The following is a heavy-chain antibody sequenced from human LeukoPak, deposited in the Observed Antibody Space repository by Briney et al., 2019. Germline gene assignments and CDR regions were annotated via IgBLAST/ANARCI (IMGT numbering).Heavy chain of an antibody. CDR2: IKQDGSEK. J-gene: IGHJ6*03. Sequence: GGSLRLSCAASGFTFSSYWMSWVRQAPGKGLEWVANIKQDGSEKYYVDSVKGRFTISRDNAKNSLYLQMDSLRAEDTAVYYCAREIGSGSYFSPSYYYYMDVWGKGTTVTISS. V-gene: IGHV3-7*01. D-gene: IGHD3-10*01. CDR3: AREIGSGSYFSPSYYYYMDV. CDR1: GFTFSSYW.